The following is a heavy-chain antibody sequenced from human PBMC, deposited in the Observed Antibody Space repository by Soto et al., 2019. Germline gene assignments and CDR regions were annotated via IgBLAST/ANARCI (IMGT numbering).Heavy chain of an antibody. J-gene: IGHJ4*02. CDR3: ARATVTYDYIWGSYRYPLYFDY. Sequence: QVQLQQWGAGLLKPSETLSLTCAVYGGSFSGYYWSWIRQPPGKGLEWIGEINHSGSTNYNPSLKSRVTISVDTSKNQFSLKLSSVTAADTAVYYCARATVTYDYIWGSYRYPLYFDYWGRGTLVTVSS. V-gene: IGHV4-34*01. D-gene: IGHD3-16*02. CDR2: INHSGST. CDR1: GGSFSGYY.